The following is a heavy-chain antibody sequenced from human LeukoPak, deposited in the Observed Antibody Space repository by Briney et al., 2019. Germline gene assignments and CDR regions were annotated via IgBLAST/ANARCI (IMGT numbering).Heavy chain of an antibody. D-gene: IGHD6-6*01. CDR3: ARSPARIAARIFDY. CDR2: VTPNTGGT. J-gene: IGHJ4*02. CDR1: GYTFTGYY. V-gene: IGHV1-2*02. Sequence: ASVKVSCKASGYTFTGYYIHWVRQAPGQSLEWMGWVTPNTGGTNYAQKFQGRVTMTRDTSISTAYMELSRLRSDDDTAVYYCARSPARIAARIFDYWGQGTLVTVSS.